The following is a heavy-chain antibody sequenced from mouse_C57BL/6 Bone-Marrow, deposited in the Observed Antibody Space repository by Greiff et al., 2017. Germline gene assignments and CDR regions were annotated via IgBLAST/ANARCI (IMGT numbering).Heavy chain of an antibody. Sequence: VQLQQPGAELVMPGASVKLSCKASGYTFTSYWMHWVKQRPGQGLEWIGEIDPSDSYTNYNQKFKGKSTLTVDKSSSTAYMQLSSLTSEDSAVYYCASAVYACGAGFAYWGQGTLVTVSA. J-gene: IGHJ3*01. CDR3: ASAVYACGAGFAY. CDR2: IDPSDSYT. CDR1: GYTFTSYW. D-gene: IGHD1-1*01. V-gene: IGHV1-69*01.